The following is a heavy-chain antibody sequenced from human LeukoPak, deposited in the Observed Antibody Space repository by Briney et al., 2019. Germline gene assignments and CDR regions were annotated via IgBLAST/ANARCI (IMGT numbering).Heavy chain of an antibody. D-gene: IGHD3-22*01. J-gene: IGHJ6*02. CDR2: IIPIFGTA. CDR3: ARTYYYDSSGRYGMDV. V-gene: IGHV1-69*13. CDR1: GGTFSIYA. Sequence: SVTVSFTASGGTFSIYAISWVRQAPGQGLEWMGGIIPIFGTANYAQKFQGRVTITADESTSTAYMELSSLRSEDTAVYYCARTYYYDSSGRYGMDVWGQGTTVTVSS.